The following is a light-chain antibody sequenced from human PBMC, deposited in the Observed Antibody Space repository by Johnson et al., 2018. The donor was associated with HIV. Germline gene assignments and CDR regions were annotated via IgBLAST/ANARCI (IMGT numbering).Light chain of an antibody. J-gene: IGLJ1*01. CDR1: SSNVGSSF. CDR2: DNN. V-gene: IGLV1-51*01. CDR3: GTWDSSLTSYV. Sequence: QFVLTQPPSVYAAPGQTVTISCSGSSSNVGSSFVSWYRQVPGTAPKLLIYDNNKRPSGIPGRFSGSKSGPSATLGITGLQTGDEADYYCGTWDSSLTSYVFGAGTKVTVL.